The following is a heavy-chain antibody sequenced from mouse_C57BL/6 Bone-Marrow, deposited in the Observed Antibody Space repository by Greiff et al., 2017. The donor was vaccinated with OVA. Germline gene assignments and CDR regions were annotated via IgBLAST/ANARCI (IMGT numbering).Heavy chain of an antibody. CDR2: IYPGGGYT. CDR3: ARRYYGSSSYYAMDY. D-gene: IGHD1-1*01. Sequence: VQLQQSGAELVRPGTSVKMSCKASGYTFTNYWIGWAKQRPGHGLEWIGDIYPGGGYTNYNEKFKGKATLTADKSSSTAYMQFSSLTSEDSAIYYCARRYYGSSSYYAMDYWGQGTSVTVSS. J-gene: IGHJ4*01. V-gene: IGHV1-63*01. CDR1: GYTFTNYW.